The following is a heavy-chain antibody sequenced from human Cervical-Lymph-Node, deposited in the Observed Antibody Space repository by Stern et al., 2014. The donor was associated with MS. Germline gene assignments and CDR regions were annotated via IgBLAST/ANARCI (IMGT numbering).Heavy chain of an antibody. CDR2: IYPGDSDT. CDR3: VRLRGPMDV. V-gene: IGHV5-51*03. J-gene: IGHJ6*02. Sequence: EVQLVQSGAEVKKPGESLKISCKGFGYSFSNYWIGWVRQMPEKGLEWMGVIYPGDSDTRYSPSFQGQGTLSADKSITPAYLRWNSLKASDTAMYYCVRLRGPMDVWGQGTTVTVSS. CDR1: GYSFSNYW.